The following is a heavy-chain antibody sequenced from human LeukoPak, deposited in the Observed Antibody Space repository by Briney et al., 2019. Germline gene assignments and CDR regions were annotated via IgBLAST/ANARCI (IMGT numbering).Heavy chain of an antibody. Sequence: PSQTLSLTCTVSGASISSGGYYWSWLRQPAGKGLEWIGRMYTSGITNYNPSLGSRVTISLDTSENQFSLKLSSVTAADTAVYYCARGAALYYFDWWGQGTLVTVSS. D-gene: IGHD6-6*01. V-gene: IGHV4-61*02. CDR3: ARGAALYYFDW. CDR2: MYTSGIT. CDR1: GASISSGGYY. J-gene: IGHJ4*02.